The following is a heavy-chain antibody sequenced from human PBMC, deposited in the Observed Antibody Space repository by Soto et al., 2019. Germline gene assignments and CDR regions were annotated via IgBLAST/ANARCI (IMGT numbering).Heavy chain of an antibody. V-gene: IGHV1-3*01. CDR1: GYTFTSYA. CDR3: ARVSDYYDSSGYAPNYFDY. CDR2: INAGNGNT. J-gene: IGHJ4*02. Sequence: ASVKVSCKASGYTFTSYAMHWVRQAPGQRLEWMGWINAGNGNTKYSQKFQGRVTITRDTSASTAYMELSSLRSEDTAVYYCARVSDYYDSSGYAPNYFDYWGQGTLVTVSS. D-gene: IGHD3-22*01.